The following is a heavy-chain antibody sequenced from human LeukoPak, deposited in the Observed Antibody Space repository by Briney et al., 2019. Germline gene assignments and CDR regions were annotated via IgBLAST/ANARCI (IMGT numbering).Heavy chain of an antibody. D-gene: IGHD3-10*01. CDR3: AKDIGPFRGSGSYYFDY. V-gene: IGHV3-9*01. CDR2: ISWNSGSI. Sequence: PGRSLRLSCAASGFTFDDYAMHWVRQAPGKGLEWVSGISWNSGSIGYADSAKGRFTISRDNAKNSLYLQMNSLRAEDTALYYCAKDIGPFRGSGSYYFDYWGQGTLVTVSS. CDR1: GFTFDDYA. J-gene: IGHJ4*02.